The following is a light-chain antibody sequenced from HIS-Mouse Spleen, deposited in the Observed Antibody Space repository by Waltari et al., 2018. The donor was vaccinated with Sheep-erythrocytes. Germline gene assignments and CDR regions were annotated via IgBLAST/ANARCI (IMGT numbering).Light chain of an antibody. CDR3: LQDYNYPYT. J-gene: IGKJ2*01. CDR2: AAS. V-gene: IGKV1-6*01. Sequence: AIQMTQSPSSLSASVADRVPITCRASQGIRNDLGWYQQKPGKAPKLLIYAASSLQSGVPSRFSGSGSGTDFTLTISSLQPEDFATYYCLQDYNYPYTFGQGTKLEIK. CDR1: QGIRND.